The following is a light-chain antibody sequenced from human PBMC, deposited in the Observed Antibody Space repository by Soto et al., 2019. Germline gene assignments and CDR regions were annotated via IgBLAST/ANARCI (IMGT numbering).Light chain of an antibody. CDR1: QGISSY. Sequence: DIQLTQSPSFLSASVGDRVTITCRASQGISSYLPWYQQKPGKAPKLLIYAASTLQRGVPSRFSGSGFGTEFTLTISSLQPEDFATYYCQQLNSYPPYTFGQGTKLEIK. J-gene: IGKJ2*01. CDR3: QQLNSYPPYT. CDR2: AAS. V-gene: IGKV1-9*01.